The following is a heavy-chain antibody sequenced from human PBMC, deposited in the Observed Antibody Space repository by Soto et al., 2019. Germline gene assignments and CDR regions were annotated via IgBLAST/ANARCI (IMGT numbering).Heavy chain of an antibody. V-gene: IGHV1-2*04. CDR1: GYTFTGNY. CDR2: INPQSGIT. Sequence: QVQLVQSGAEVKKPGASVKVSCKASGYTFTGNYIHWVRQAPGQGLEWMGWINPQSGITSYAQKFQGWVTMTRDTSLRTAYMELSRLRSDDTAVYYCARFETAFDYWGQGTLVTVSS. CDR3: ARFETAFDY. J-gene: IGHJ4*02. D-gene: IGHD3-9*01.